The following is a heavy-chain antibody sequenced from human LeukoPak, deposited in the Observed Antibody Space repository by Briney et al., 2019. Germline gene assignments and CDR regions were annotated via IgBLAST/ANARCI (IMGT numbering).Heavy chain of an antibody. Sequence: PGESLSLSCAASGFTFGTYAMGWVRQAPGKGLEWIGSIYYSGSTYYNPSLKSRVTISVDTSKNQFSLKLSSVTAADTAVYYCARHVRGAYCSGGSCFNWFDPWGQGTLVTVSS. CDR2: IYYSGST. CDR3: ARHVRGAYCSGGSCFNWFDP. V-gene: IGHV4-39*01. J-gene: IGHJ5*02. D-gene: IGHD2-15*01. CDR1: GFTFGTYA.